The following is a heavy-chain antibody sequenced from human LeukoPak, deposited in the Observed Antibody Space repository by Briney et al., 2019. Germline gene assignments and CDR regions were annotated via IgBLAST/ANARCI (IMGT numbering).Heavy chain of an antibody. CDR3: ARASDVLRYFDWLFYDY. Sequence: GASVKVSCKASGYSFTGYYMHWLRQAPGQGLEWMGWINPNSGLTNSAQRFQGRVTMTRDTSISTAYMELSRLRSDDTAVYYCARASDVLRYFDWLFYDYWGQGTLVTVSS. J-gene: IGHJ4*02. CDR1: GYSFTGYY. V-gene: IGHV1-2*02. CDR2: INPNSGLT. D-gene: IGHD3-9*01.